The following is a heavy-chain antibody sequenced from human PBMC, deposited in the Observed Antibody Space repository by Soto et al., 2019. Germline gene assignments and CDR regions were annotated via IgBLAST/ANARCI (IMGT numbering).Heavy chain of an antibody. Sequence: QITLKESGPTLVKPTQTLTLTCTFSGFSLSTSGVGVGWIRQPPGKALEWLAVIYWDDYKHYSPSLKSRLTITKETSKNQVVLTMTNMDPVDTATYYCAHKGYGDYPLDYWGQGTLLTVSS. V-gene: IGHV2-5*02. CDR3: AHKGYGDYPLDY. CDR1: GFSLSTSGVG. D-gene: IGHD4-17*01. CDR2: IYWDDYK. J-gene: IGHJ4*02.